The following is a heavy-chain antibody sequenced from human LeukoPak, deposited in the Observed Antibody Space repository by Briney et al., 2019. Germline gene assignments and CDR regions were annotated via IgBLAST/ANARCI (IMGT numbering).Heavy chain of an antibody. D-gene: IGHD6-19*01. CDR1: GDSISSYY. Sequence: SETLSLTCSVSGDSISSYYWTWIRQTPGKGLEWIAYIHYNGNTKSNPSLKSRVTISLDTSKNQFSLKLSSVTAADTAVYYCARVGYISGWYPFDFWGLGTLVIVSS. J-gene: IGHJ4*02. CDR2: IHYNGNT. CDR3: ARVGYISGWYPFDF. V-gene: IGHV4-59*12.